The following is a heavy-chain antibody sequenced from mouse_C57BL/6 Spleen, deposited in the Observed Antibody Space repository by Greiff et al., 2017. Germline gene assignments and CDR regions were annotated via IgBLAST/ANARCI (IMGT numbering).Heavy chain of an antibody. CDR3: ARGWLLFAY. J-gene: IGHJ3*01. CDR1: GFTFSDYG. CDR2: ISSGSSTI. D-gene: IGHD2-3*01. Sequence: EVKLMESGGGLVKPGGSLKLSCAASGFTFSDYGMHWVRQAPEKGLEWVAYISSGSSTIYYADTVKGRFTISRDNAKNTLFLQMTSLRSEDTAMYYCARGWLLFAYWGQGTLVTVSA. V-gene: IGHV5-17*01.